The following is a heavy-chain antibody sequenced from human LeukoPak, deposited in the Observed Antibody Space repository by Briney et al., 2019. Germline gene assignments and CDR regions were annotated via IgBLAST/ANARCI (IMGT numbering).Heavy chain of an antibody. Sequence: SETLSLTCTVSGVSISSYYWIWVRQPAGKGLEWIGRMHTSGSTNYNPSLKSRVTMSLDTSKNRFSLKLSSVTAADTAVYYCARLIQLGAFDIWGQGTMVTVSS. V-gene: IGHV4-4*07. J-gene: IGHJ3*02. CDR3: ARLIQLGAFDI. CDR2: MHTSGST. D-gene: IGHD5-18*01. CDR1: GVSISSYY.